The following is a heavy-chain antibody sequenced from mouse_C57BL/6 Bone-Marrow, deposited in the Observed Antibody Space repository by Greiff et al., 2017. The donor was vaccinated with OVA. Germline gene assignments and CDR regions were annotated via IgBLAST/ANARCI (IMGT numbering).Heavy chain of an antibody. CDR1: GYTFTSYW. V-gene: IGHV1-64*01. D-gene: IGHD2-1*01. Sequence: QVQLQQPGAELVKPGASVKLSCKASGYTFTSYWMHWVKQRPGQGLEWIGMIHPNSGSTNYNEKFKSKATLTVDKSSSTAYMQLSSLTSEDSAVYYCARDIYYGNSHWYFDVWGTGTTVTVSS. J-gene: IGHJ1*03. CDR2: IHPNSGST. CDR3: ARDIYYGNSHWYFDV.